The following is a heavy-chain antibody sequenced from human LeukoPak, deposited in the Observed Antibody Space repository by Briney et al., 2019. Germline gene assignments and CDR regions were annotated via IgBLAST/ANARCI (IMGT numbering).Heavy chain of an antibody. CDR2: IKSKTDGGTT. J-gene: IGHJ4*02. Sequence: PGGSLRLSCAASGFTFSNAWMSWVRQAPGKGLEWVGRIKSKTDGGTTDYAAPVKGRFTISRDDSKNTLYLQMNSLKTKDTAVYYCTTVDSSGRLFDYWGQGTLVTVSS. CDR3: TTVDSSGRLFDY. CDR1: GFTFSNAW. D-gene: IGHD6-19*01. V-gene: IGHV3-15*01.